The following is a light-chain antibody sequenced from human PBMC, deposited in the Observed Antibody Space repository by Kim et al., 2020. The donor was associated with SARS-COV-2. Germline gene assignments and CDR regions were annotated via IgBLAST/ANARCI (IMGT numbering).Light chain of an antibody. CDR3: LLYYDGAWV. J-gene: IGLJ3*02. CDR2: NTI. Sequence: PGGAVTLTCASSTGAVTSYYYPNWFQQKPGQAPRALIYNTINNHSWTPARFSGSLLGGKAALTLSGVQPEDEAEYYCLLYYDGAWVFGGGTQLTVL. CDR1: TGAVTSYYY. V-gene: IGLV7-43*01.